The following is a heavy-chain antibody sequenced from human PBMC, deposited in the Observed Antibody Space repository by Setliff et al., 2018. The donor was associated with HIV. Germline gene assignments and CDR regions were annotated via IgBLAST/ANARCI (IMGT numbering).Heavy chain of an antibody. V-gene: IGHV4-39*07. D-gene: IGHD6-19*01. CDR1: GGSISSSSYF. CDR3: ARLRRSSGWSFVY. J-gene: IGHJ4*02. CDR2: INHSGST. Sequence: PSETLSLTCTVSGGSISSSSYFWGWIRQPPGKGLEWIGEINHSGSTNYNPSLKSRVTISVDTSKNQFSLKLTSVTAADSAVYYCARLRRSSGWSFVYWAQGTLVTVSS.